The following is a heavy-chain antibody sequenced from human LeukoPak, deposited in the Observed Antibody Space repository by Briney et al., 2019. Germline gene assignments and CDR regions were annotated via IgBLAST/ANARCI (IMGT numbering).Heavy chain of an antibody. CDR1: GFSLSTSGMR. V-gene: IGHV2-70*04. J-gene: IGHJ3*02. CDR3: ARSGPDALYCSGGSCYSIAFDI. D-gene: IGHD2-15*01. Sequence: SGPALVKPTQTLTLTCTFSGFSLSTSGMRVSWIRQPPGKALEWLARIDWDDEKFYSTSLKTRLTISKDTSKNQVVLTMTNMDPVDTATYYCARSGPDALYCSGGSCYSIAFDIWGQGTMVTVSS. CDR2: IDWDDEK.